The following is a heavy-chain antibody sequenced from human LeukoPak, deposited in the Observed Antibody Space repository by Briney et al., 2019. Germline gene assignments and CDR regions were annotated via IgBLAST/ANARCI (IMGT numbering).Heavy chain of an antibody. V-gene: IGHV4-34*01. CDR3: ATGARSSGTYHLYYYYMDV. CDR2: INHRGST. D-gene: IGHD1-26*01. CDR1: GGSFSGYS. J-gene: IGHJ6*03. Sequence: SGTLSLTCAVYGGSFSGYSWSWIRQPPGKGLEWIGEINHRGSTTYNPSLTSRVTISVDTSKKQFSLKLNSVTAADTAVYYCATGARSSGTYHLYYYYMDVWGKGTTVTVSS.